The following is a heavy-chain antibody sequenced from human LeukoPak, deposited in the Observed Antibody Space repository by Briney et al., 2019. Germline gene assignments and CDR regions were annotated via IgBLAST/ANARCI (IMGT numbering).Heavy chain of an antibody. Sequence: SETLSLTCTVSGGSVSSGTYYWSWIRQPPGKRLEWIGYIYYSGITNYNPSLKSRVTISVDTSKNQFSLKLISVTAADTAVYYCARAAATANYYYYGLDVWGQGTTLTVSS. V-gene: IGHV4-61*01. CDR2: IYYSGIT. CDR1: GGSVSSGTYY. J-gene: IGHJ6*02. CDR3: ARAAATANYYYYGLDV. D-gene: IGHD6-13*01.